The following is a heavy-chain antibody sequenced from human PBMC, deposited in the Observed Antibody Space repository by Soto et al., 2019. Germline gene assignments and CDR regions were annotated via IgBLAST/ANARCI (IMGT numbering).Heavy chain of an antibody. CDR1: GGTFSSYA. J-gene: IGHJ3*02. CDR2: IIPIFGTA. CDR3: ARGLGYCSGGSCYRLDAFDI. Sequence: SVKVSCKASGGTFSSYAISWVRQAPGQGLEWMGGIIPIFGTANYAQKFQGRVTITADESTSTAYMELSSLRSEDTAVYYCARGLGYCSGGSCYRLDAFDIWGQGTMVTVPS. V-gene: IGHV1-69*13. D-gene: IGHD2-15*01.